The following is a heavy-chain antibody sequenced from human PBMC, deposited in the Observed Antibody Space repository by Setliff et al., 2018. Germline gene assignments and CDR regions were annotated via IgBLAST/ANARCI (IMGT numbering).Heavy chain of an antibody. CDR2: ISAYNGNT. Sequence: ASVKVSCKDSGYTFSTYGISRVRQAPGQGLEWMGWISAYNGNTNYAQKFQGRVTMTRNTSISTAYMELSSLRSEDTAVYYCARGRERDYNFWSGYYTYYYYGMDVWGQGTTVTVSS. D-gene: IGHD3-3*01. CDR3: ARGRERDYNFWSGYYTYYYYGMDV. V-gene: IGHV1-18*01. CDR1: GYTFSTYG. J-gene: IGHJ6*02.